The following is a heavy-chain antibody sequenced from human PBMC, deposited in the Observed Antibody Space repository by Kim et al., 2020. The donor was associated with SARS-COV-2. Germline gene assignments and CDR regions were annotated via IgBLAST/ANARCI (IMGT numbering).Heavy chain of an antibody. J-gene: IGHJ4*02. Sequence: GGSLRLSCAASGFTFSSYAMNWVRQAPGKRQEWVSSITASGAGTYYADPVKGRFTISRDDSKNTLYLQMNSLRAEDTATYYCAKADGAGSCSGVRCYPFDYWGQGVLVTVSS. CDR2: ITASGAGT. CDR3: AKADGAGSCSGVRCYPFDY. V-gene: IGHV3-23*01. D-gene: IGHD2-15*01. CDR1: GFTFSSYA.